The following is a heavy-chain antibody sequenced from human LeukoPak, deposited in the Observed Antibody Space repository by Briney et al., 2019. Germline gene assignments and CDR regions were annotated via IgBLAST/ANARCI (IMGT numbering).Heavy chain of an antibody. CDR1: GFTFSSYA. CDR3: AKDGVVPAAPFDY. V-gene: IGHV3-23*01. Sequence: GGSLRLSCAASGFTFSSYAMSRVRQAPGKGLEWVSAISGSGGSTYYADSVKGRFTISRGNSKNTLYLQMNSLRAEDTAVYYCAKDGVVPAAPFDYWGQGTLVTVPS. J-gene: IGHJ4*02. D-gene: IGHD2-2*01. CDR2: ISGSGGST.